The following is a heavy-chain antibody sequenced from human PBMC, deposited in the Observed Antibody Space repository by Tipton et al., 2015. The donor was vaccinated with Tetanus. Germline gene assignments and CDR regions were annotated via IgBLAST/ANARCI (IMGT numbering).Heavy chain of an antibody. V-gene: IGHV4-39*07. CDR3: ARYNDSSGYYRRRYTSSFDY. CDR1: GGSISSSSYY. J-gene: IGHJ4*02. D-gene: IGHD3-22*01. Sequence: GLVKPSETLFLSCTVSGGSISSSSYYWGWIRQSPGKGLEWIGSIFYTGSTYYNPSLKRRTTISVDTSKNQFSLKLSSVTAADTAVYYCARYNDSSGYYRRRYTSSFDYWGQGTLVTVSS. CDR2: IFYTGST.